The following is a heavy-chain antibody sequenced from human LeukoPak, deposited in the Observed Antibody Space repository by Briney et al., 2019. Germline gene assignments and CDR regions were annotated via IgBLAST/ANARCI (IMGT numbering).Heavy chain of an antibody. CDR1: VYTFTSYG. J-gene: IGHJ4*02. Sequence: VASVNVSCKASVYTFTSYGIRWVRHAPGQGLEGMGGISAYNGNTNYAQKLQGRVTKTTETSTSTAYMELRSLRSDDTAVYYCARTKDILATDFDYWGQGTLVTVSS. CDR3: ARTKDILATDFDY. V-gene: IGHV1-18*01. CDR2: ISAYNGNT. D-gene: IGHD5-12*01.